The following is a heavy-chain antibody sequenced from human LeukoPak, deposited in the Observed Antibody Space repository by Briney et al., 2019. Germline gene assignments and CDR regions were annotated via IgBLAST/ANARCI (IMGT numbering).Heavy chain of an antibody. Sequence: ASVKVSCKASGYTFTSYGISWVRQAPGQGLDWMGWISAYNGNTNYAQKLQGRVTMTTDTSTSTVYMELSSLKSEDTAIYYCAKVGLGNTAIHIWGQGTMVTVSS. V-gene: IGHV1-18*01. D-gene: IGHD5-18*01. CDR1: GYTFTSYG. J-gene: IGHJ3*02. CDR2: ISAYNGNT. CDR3: AKVGLGNTAIHI.